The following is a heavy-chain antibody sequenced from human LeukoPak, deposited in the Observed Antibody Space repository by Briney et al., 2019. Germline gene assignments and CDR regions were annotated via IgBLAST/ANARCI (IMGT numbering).Heavy chain of an antibody. CDR3: ARDVVGSLDY. D-gene: IGHD1-26*01. V-gene: IGHV3-7*01. CDR2: IKGDESAR. Sequence: GGSLRLSCAASGFTLSTYWMAWVRQAPGRGLEWVANIKGDESARHQADSVKGRFTISRDNTQNSVYLQMSNLRGDDTAVYYCARDVVGSLDYWGQGTLVTVSS. CDR1: GFTLSTYW. J-gene: IGHJ4*02.